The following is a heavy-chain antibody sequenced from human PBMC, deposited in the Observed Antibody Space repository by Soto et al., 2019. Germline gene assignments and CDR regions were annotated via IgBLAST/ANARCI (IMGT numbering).Heavy chain of an antibody. CDR2: ISGSDGKT. D-gene: IGHD3-3*01. CDR3: ARWSYLDY. J-gene: IGHJ4*02. CDR1: GFSFSSYA. V-gene: IGHV3-23*01. Sequence: LRLSCAASGFSFSSYAMSWVRQAPGKGLEWVSTISGSDGKTFYADSVKGRSSISRDTSKNTLYLQMNSLRADDTAVYYCARWSYLDYWGQGTRVTVSS.